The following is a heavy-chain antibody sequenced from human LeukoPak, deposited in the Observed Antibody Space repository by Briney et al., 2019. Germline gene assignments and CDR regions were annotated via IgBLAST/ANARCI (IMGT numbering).Heavy chain of an antibody. D-gene: IGHD3-10*01. Sequence: GASLRLSCAASGFTFSSYAMSWVRQAPGKGLEWVSAISGSGGSTYYTDSVKGRFTISRDNSKNTLYLQMNSLRAEDTAVYYCARGDGGLWFGELFGYYYGMDVWGKGTTVTVSS. V-gene: IGHV3-23*01. CDR1: GFTFSSYA. CDR2: ISGSGGST. J-gene: IGHJ6*04. CDR3: ARGDGGLWFGELFGYYYGMDV.